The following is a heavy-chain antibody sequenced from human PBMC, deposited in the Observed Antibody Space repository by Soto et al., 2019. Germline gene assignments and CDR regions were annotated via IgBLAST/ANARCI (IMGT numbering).Heavy chain of an antibody. CDR2: IFSNNHK. J-gene: IGHJ4*02. V-gene: IGHV2-5*01. CDR3: ADSHRVGTVTDGFDF. CDR1: GFSLTTPGEG. D-gene: IGHD2-21*02. Sequence: QITLRESGPTLVKPTQTLTLTCTFSGFSLTTPGEGVGWIRQPPGKALEWVAVIFSNNHKRVTPSLETRVGIAKDTSKSQVVLTNTNLEPADTATYFCADSHRVGTVTDGFDFWGEGLLVTVTS.